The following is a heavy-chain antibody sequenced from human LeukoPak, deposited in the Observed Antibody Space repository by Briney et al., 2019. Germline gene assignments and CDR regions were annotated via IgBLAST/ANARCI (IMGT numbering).Heavy chain of an antibody. CDR2: ISSYGDNT. V-gene: IGHV3-64*01. CDR3: ARATNSYGGNSDF. J-gene: IGHJ4*02. CDR1: GFTFSDYT. Sequence: PGGSLRLSCVASGFTFSDYTMHWVRQAPGKGLEYVSAISSYGDNTYYANSVKGSFTISRDNSKNTLYLQMGSLRADDMAVYYCARATNSYGGNSDFWGQGTLVTVSS. D-gene: IGHD4-23*01.